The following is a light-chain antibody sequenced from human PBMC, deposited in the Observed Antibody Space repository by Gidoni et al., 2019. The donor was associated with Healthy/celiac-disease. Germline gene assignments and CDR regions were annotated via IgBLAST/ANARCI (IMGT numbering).Light chain of an antibody. CDR2: AAA. CDR3: QQYYSYTYT. Sequence: AIRITQSPSSLSASTGDRVTITCRASQGISSYLAWYPQKPGKAPKLLIYAAATLQSGVQSRFSGSGSGTDFTLTISCLQSEDFATYYCQQYYSYTYTFGQGTKLEIK. CDR1: QGISSY. V-gene: IGKV1-8*01. J-gene: IGKJ2*01.